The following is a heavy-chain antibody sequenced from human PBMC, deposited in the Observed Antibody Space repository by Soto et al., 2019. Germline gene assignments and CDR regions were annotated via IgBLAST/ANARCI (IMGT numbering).Heavy chain of an antibody. Sequence: EVQLLESGGGLVQPGGSLRLPCAASGFTFSDYAMNWVRQAPGKGLEWVSVISGGGSSIYYADSVKGRFTISRDNSKNTLFLRMDSLRAEDTAVYYCAKSGGAHYFDHWGQGIVVTVSS. CDR1: GFTFSDYA. CDR2: ISGGGSSI. D-gene: IGHD2-21*01. J-gene: IGHJ4*01. V-gene: IGHV3-23*01. CDR3: AKSGGAHYFDH.